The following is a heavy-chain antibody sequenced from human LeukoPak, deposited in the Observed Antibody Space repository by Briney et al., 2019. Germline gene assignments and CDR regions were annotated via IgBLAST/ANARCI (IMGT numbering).Heavy chain of an antibody. V-gene: IGHV4-59*01. Sequence: PSETLSLTCTVSGGSISSYYWSWIWQPPGKGLEWIGCIYYSGSTNYNPSLKSRVTISVDTSKNQFSLKLSSVTAADTAVYYCARLTYSSGWYKGDAFDIWGQGTMVTVSS. J-gene: IGHJ3*02. CDR1: GGSISSYY. D-gene: IGHD6-19*01. CDR2: IYYSGST. CDR3: ARLTYSSGWYKGDAFDI.